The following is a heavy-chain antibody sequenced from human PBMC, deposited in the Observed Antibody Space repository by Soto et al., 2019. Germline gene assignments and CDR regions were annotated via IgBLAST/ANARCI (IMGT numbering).Heavy chain of an antibody. CDR3: ARHSGGYNGFDFSE. V-gene: IGHV4-59*08. Sequence: PSETLSLTCTVSGGSISSYYWSWIRQPPGKGLEWIGYIYYTGSTNYNPSLKSRVTISVDTSKNQFSLSLTSVTAADTAVYYCARHSGGYNGFDFSEWGQGALVTVSS. CDR1: GGSISSYY. D-gene: IGHD5-12*01. J-gene: IGHJ4*02. CDR2: IYYTGST.